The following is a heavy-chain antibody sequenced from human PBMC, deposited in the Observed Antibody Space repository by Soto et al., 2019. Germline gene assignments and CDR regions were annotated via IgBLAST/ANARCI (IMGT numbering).Heavy chain of an antibody. CDR2: ISYDGSNK. V-gene: IGHV3-30*18. CDR3: AKYQHYGLDY. J-gene: IGHJ4*02. Sequence: QVQLVESGGGVVQPGRSLRLSCAASGFTFSSYGMHWVRQAPGKGLEWVAVISYDGSNKYYADSVKGRFTISRDNSKNTLYLQMNSLRAEDTAVYYCAKYQHYGLDYWGQGTLVTVSS. CDR1: GFTFSSYG. D-gene: IGHD4-17*01.